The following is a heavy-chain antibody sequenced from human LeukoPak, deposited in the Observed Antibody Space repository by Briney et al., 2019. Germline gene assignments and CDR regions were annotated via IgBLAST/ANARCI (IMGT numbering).Heavy chain of an antibody. CDR1: GGSVSGYY. V-gene: IGHV4-59*02. Sequence: SETLSLTCAVSGGSVSGYYWSWIRQPPGKGLEWIGYIYYSGSTNYNPSLKSRVTISVDTSKNQFSLKLSSVTAADTAVYYCARDHDYGGNDYWGQGTLVTVSS. CDR3: ARDHDYGGNDY. J-gene: IGHJ4*02. CDR2: IYYSGST. D-gene: IGHD4-23*01.